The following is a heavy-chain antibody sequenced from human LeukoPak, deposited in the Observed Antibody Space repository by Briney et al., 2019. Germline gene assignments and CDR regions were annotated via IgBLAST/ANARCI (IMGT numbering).Heavy chain of an antibody. D-gene: IGHD5-18*01. CDR3: ARDSGYSYGAFDP. CDR1: GFTFSSYW. J-gene: IGHJ5*02. CDR2: VKQDGSEK. V-gene: IGHV3-7*01. Sequence: GGSLRLSCAASGFTFSSYWMSWVRQAPGKGLEWVANVKQDGSEKYYVDSVKGRFTISRDNAKNSLFLQMNSLRAEDTAVYYCARDSGYSYGAFDPWGQGTLVTVSS.